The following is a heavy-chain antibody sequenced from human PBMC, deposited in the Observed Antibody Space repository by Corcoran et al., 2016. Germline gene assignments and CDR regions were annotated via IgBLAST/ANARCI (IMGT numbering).Heavy chain of an antibody. J-gene: IGHJ3*02. CDR1: GFTFTSSA. CDR2: IVVGSGNT. D-gene: IGHD3-22*01. V-gene: IGHV1-58*01. CDR3: AAVTDDSSGYLDAFDI. Sequence: QMQLVQSGPEVKKPGTSVKVSCKASGFTFTSSAVQWVRQARGQRLEWIGWIVVGSGNTNYAQKVQERVTITRDMSTSTAYMELSSLRSEDTAVYYCAAVTDDSSGYLDAFDIWGQGTMVTVSS.